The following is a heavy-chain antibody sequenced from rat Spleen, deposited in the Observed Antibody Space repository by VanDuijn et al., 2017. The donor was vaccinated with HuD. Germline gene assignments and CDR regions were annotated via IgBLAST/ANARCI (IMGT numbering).Heavy chain of an antibody. J-gene: IGHJ1*01. Sequence: EVQLVESDGGLVQPGRSLKLSCAASGFTFTDFYMAWVRQAPTKGLEWVATISSDGGSTYYRDSVKGRFTISRDNAKSTLYLQMDSLRSEDTATYYCTTDPTTRWYFDFWGPGTMVTVSS. D-gene: IGHD1-10*01. V-gene: IGHV5-20*01. CDR2: ISSDGGST. CDR3: TTDPTTRWYFDF. CDR1: GFTFTDFY.